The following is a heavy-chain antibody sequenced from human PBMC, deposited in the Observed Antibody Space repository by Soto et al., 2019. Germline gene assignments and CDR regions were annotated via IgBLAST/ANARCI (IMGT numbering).Heavy chain of an antibody. V-gene: IGHV1-18*01. CDR2: IIAYNGNT. J-gene: IGHJ6*02. CDR1: GYTCTSYG. D-gene: IGHD2-15*01. Sequence: ASGKVSCKSSGYTCTSYGISWVRPAPGQGREWMGWIIAYNGNTNYAQKLQGRVTMTTDTSTSTAYMELRSLRSDDTAVYYCARDRYIVVVVAASRYYYYYYGMDVWGQGTTVTVSS. CDR3: ARDRYIVVVVAASRYYYYYYGMDV.